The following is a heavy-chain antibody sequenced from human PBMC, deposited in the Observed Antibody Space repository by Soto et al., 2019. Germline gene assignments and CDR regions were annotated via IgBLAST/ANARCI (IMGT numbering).Heavy chain of an antibody. CDR2: INSDGSHT. CDR1: GLSFNIYW. J-gene: IGHJ6*02. CDR3: AGGMAGLDV. V-gene: IGHV3-74*01. Sequence: EVQLVESGGGLVQPGGSLRLSCAASGLSFNIYWMHWVRQVPGKGLVWLARINSDGSHTIYVDSVKGRFTISRDNAKNAVFLQMDSLRDEDTGVYYCAGGMAGLDVWGQGTTGTVSS.